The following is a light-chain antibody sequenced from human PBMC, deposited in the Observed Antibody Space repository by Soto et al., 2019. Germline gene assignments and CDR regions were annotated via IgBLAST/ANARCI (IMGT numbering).Light chain of an antibody. CDR3: QQRSYWPLT. Sequence: EIVLTQSPATLSLSPGERATLFCRASQSVSSYLAWYQQKPGQAPRLLTYDASNRATGIPARFSGCGSGTDSLLTISSLEPEDFAVYYCQQRSYWPLTLGGGTKLEIK. V-gene: IGKV3-11*01. CDR1: QSVSSY. J-gene: IGKJ4*01. CDR2: DAS.